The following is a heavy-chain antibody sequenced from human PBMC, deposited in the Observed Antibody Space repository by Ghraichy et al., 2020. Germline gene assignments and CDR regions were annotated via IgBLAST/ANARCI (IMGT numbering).Heavy chain of an antibody. J-gene: IGHJ4*02. CDR1: GYTFTSYY. D-gene: IGHD2/OR15-2a*01. Sequence: ASVKVSCKASGYTFTSYYMHWVRQAPGQGLEWMAIINPSGGSTSYAQKFQGRVTMTRDTSTSTIYMELSSLRSDDTAVYYCARGEEIRATFVGFDYWGQGTLVTVSS. CDR2: INPSGGST. CDR3: ARGEEIRATFVGFDY. V-gene: IGHV1-46*01.